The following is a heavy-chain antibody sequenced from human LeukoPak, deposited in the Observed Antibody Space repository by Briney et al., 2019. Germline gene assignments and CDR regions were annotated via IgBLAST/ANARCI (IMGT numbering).Heavy chain of an antibody. CDR3: ARVVRGVNWFDP. D-gene: IGHD3-10*01. V-gene: IGHV1-8*01. J-gene: IGHJ5*02. Sequence: ASVKVSCKASGYTFTSYDINWVRQATGQGLEWMGWMNPNSGNTGYAQKFQGRVTMTRNTSISTAYMELSSLRSEDTAVYHCARVVRGVNWFDPWGQGTLVTVSS. CDR1: GYTFTSYD. CDR2: MNPNSGNT.